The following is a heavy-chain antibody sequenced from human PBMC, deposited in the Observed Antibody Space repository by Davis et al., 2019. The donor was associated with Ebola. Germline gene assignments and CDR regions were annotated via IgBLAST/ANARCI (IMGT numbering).Heavy chain of an antibody. J-gene: IGHJ4*02. V-gene: IGHV3-23*01. CDR2: ISGSGGST. CDR3: AKGYYYDSFDY. CDR1: GFTFGDYA. D-gene: IGHD3-22*01. Sequence: GESLKISCTASGFTFGDYAMSWVRQAPGKGLEWVSAISGSGGSTYYADSVKGRFTISRDNSKNTLYLQMNSLRAEDTAVYYCAKGYYYDSFDYWGQGTLVTVSS.